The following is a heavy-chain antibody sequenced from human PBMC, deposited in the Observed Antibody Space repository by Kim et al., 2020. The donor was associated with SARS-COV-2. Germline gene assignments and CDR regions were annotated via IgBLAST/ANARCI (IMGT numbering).Heavy chain of an antibody. Sequence: TSYADSVKGRFTISGDNAKNTVYLQMNSLRAEDTAVYFCARDRDWFGLDVWGQGTTVTVSS. CDR3: ARDRDWFGLDV. CDR2: T. J-gene: IGHJ6*02. V-gene: IGHV3-74*01. D-gene: IGHD3-9*01.